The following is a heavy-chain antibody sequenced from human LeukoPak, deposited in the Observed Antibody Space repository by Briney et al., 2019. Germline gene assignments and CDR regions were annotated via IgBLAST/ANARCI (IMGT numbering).Heavy chain of an antibody. V-gene: IGHV3-74*01. D-gene: IGHD4-11*01. Sequence: GGSLRLSCEASEFTLKDYWMLWVRHGPGKRLVWGSRINSDGSSASYADSVKGRFTISRDNAKNTLYLQMNSLRAEDTAVCYCARGSPTPNSRYFDLWGRGTLVTVSS. CDR1: EFTLKDYW. CDR3: ARGSPTPNSRYFDL. J-gene: IGHJ2*01. CDR2: INSDGSSA.